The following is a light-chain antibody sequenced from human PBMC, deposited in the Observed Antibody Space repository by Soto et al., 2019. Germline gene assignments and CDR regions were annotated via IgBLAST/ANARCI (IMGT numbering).Light chain of an antibody. V-gene: IGKV4-1*01. J-gene: IGKJ3*01. Sequence: DIVMTPSPDSLAVSLGERATINCKSSQSVLYSSNNKNYLAWYQQKPRQPPKLLIYWASTRESGVPDRFSGSGSGTDFTLTISSLQAEDVAVYYCQQYYITPLTFGPGT. CDR3: QQYYITPLT. CDR2: WAS. CDR1: QSVLYSSNNKNY.